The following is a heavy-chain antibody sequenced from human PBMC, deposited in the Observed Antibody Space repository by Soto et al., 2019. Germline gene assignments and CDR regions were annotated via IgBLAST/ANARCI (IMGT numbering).Heavy chain of an antibody. D-gene: IGHD1-7*01. Sequence: GGSLRLSCAASGFTFSSYTMSWVRQAPGKGLEWVSAITSSSGSTYYADSVRGRFTISRDNAKNSLYLQMNSLRAEDTAVYYCARDRDNWNYVGAFDIWGQGTMVTVSS. CDR3: ARDRDNWNYVGAFDI. CDR1: GFTFSSYT. J-gene: IGHJ3*02. CDR2: ITSSSGST. V-gene: IGHV3-21*01.